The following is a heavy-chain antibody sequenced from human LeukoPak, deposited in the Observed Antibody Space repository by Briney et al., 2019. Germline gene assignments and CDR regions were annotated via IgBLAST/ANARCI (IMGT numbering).Heavy chain of an antibody. Sequence: SETLSLTCTVSGGSISSSSYFWGWIRQPPGKGLEWIGSIYISVTTYYSPSLKSGVTISVDTSKNQFSLKLSSVTAADTAVYYCARYWRDRTTCYFDSWSQGTLVTVSS. D-gene: IGHD1-1*01. J-gene: IGHJ4*02. CDR3: ARYWRDRTTCYFDS. CDR2: IYISVTT. V-gene: IGHV4-39*01. CDR1: GGSISSSSYF.